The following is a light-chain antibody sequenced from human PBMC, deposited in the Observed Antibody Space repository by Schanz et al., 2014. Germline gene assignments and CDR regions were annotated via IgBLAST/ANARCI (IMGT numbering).Light chain of an antibody. J-gene: IGLJ3*02. Sequence: QSALTQPRSVSGSPGQSVTISCTGTSSDVGGYNYVSWYQQHPGKAPKLMIYDVNKRPSGVPDRFSGSKSGNTASLTISGLQAEDEADYYCCSYAGNNNLVFGGGTKLTVL. CDR1: SSDVGGYNY. CDR3: CSYAGNNNLV. CDR2: DVN. V-gene: IGLV2-11*01.